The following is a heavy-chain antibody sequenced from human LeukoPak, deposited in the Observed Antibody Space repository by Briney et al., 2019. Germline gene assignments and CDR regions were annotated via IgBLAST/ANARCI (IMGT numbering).Heavy chain of an antibody. D-gene: IGHD6-13*01. V-gene: IGHV1-8*03. CDR2: MNPNSGNT. Sequence: ASVKVSCKASGYTFTSYGISWVRQAPGQGLEWMGWMNPNSGNTGYAQKFQGRVTITRNTSISTAYMELSSLRSEDTAVYYCARVAAASTYYYYYYMDVWGKGTTVTVSS. J-gene: IGHJ6*03. CDR3: ARVAAASTYYYYYYMDV. CDR1: GYTFTSYG.